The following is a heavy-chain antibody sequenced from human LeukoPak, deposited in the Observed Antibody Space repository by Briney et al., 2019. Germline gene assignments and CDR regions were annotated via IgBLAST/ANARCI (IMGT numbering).Heavy chain of an antibody. D-gene: IGHD3-22*01. CDR3: ARDQEYYYDSSGYDGY. CDR2: INPSGGST. J-gene: IGHJ4*02. V-gene: IGHV1-46*01. Sequence: ASVKVSCKASGYTFTSYYMHWVRQAPGQGLEWMGIINPSGGSTSYAQKFQGRVTMTGDTSTSTVYMELSSLRSEDTAVYYCARDQEYYYDSSGYDGYWGQGTLVTVSS. CDR1: GYTFTSYY.